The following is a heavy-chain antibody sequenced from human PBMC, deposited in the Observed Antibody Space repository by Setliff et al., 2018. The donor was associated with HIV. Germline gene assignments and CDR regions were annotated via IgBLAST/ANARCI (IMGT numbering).Heavy chain of an antibody. D-gene: IGHD6-6*01. CDR3: ARARRMALHPGPGGYSSSSVGLDY. Sequence: GASVKVSCKASGYTFTNYYMHWVRQAPGQGLEWMGWINPNSGGTNYAQKFQGRVTITTDESTSTAYMELSSLRSEDTAVYYCARARRMALHPGPGGYSSSSVGLDYWGQGTLVTVSS. CDR2: INPNSGGT. V-gene: IGHV1-2*02. CDR1: GYTFTNYY. J-gene: IGHJ4*02.